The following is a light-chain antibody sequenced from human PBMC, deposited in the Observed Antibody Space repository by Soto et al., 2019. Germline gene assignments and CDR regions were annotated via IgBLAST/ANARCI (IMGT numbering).Light chain of an antibody. CDR1: QSSSSW. CDR2: DAS. CDR3: QQYNTSRGT. J-gene: IGKJ1*01. Sequence: DIQMTHSPSTLSASVADRVTITCRASQSSSSWLAWYQQKPGKAPKLLIYDASSLASGVPSRFSGSGSGTDFTLTISRLEPEDFAVYYCQQYNTSRGTFGQGTKVDIK. V-gene: IGKV1-5*01.